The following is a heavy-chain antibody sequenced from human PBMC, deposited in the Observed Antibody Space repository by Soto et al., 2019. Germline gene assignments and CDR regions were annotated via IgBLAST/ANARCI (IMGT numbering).Heavy chain of an antibody. CDR2: IYYSGTT. CDR1: GGSISSYY. Sequence: SETLSLTCTVSGGSISSYYWSWIRQPPGKGLEWIGYIYYSGTTNYNPSLKRRVTMSVDTSKNQFSLKLSSVTAADTAVYYCARWALDLGYCSGGSCLSHAFDIWGQGTMVTVSS. CDR3: ARWALDLGYCSGGSCLSHAFDI. V-gene: IGHV4-59*01. J-gene: IGHJ3*02. D-gene: IGHD2-15*01.